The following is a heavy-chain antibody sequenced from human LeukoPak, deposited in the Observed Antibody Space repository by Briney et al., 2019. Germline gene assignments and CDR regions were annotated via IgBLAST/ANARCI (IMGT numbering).Heavy chain of an antibody. J-gene: IGHJ4*02. CDR1: GGSISSSSYY. D-gene: IGHD4-17*01. V-gene: IGHV4-39*07. Sequence: PSETLSLTCTVSGGSISSSSYYWGWIRQPPGKGLEWIGSIYYSGNTYYNPSLKSRVTISVDKSKNQFSLKLSSVTAADTAVYYCARCPYGDYGYYFDYWGQGTLVTVSS. CDR3: ARCPYGDYGYYFDY. CDR2: IYYSGNT.